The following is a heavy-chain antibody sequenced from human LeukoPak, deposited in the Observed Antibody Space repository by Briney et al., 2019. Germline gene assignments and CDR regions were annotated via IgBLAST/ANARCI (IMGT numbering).Heavy chain of an antibody. Sequence: ASVKVSCKASGYTFTSYGISWVRQAPGQGLEWMGWISAYNGNTNYAQKLQGRVTMTTDTSTSTAYMELRSLRSDDTAVYYCASSSVVRGVEWFDPWGQGTLVPSPQ. CDR3: ASSSVVRGVEWFDP. J-gene: IGHJ5*02. D-gene: IGHD3-10*01. CDR2: ISAYNGNT. CDR1: GYTFTSYG. V-gene: IGHV1-18*01.